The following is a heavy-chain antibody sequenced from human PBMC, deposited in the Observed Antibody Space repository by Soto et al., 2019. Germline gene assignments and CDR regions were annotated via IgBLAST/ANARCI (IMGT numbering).Heavy chain of an antibody. V-gene: IGHV3-23*01. Sequence: EVQMLESGGGLVQPGGSLTLSCAASGFTFSDYAMSWVRQAPGKGLEWVSTLSGGGGSTYYADSVKGRFTISRDNSENTLYLQLNNLRAEDTDVYYYAKAPCGLCLIDVWGKGTTVTVFS. J-gene: IGHJ6*03. D-gene: IGHD2-2*01. CDR2: LSGGGGST. CDR3: AKAPCGLCLIDV. CDR1: GFTFSDYA.